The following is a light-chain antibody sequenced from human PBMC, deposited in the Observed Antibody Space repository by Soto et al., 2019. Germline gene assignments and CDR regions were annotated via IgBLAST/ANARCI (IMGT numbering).Light chain of an antibody. CDR1: QGVASRA. V-gene: IGKV3-20*01. CDR3: PQHGSSLRT. CDR2: DAS. J-gene: IGKJ1*01. Sequence: EIVLTQSPGTLSLSPGEIATLSCRASQGVASRALAWYQQKPDQAPRLLIYDASTRVTGIPARFSGSGAATDLTLTIRRLDPDDFAVYYCPQHGSSLRTFGQGTKVEIK.